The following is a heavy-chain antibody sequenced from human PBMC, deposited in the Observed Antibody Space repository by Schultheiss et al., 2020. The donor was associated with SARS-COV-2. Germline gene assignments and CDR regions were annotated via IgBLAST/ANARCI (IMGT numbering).Heavy chain of an antibody. J-gene: IGHJ5*02. Sequence: SQTLSLTCAVYGGSFSGYYWSWIHQPPGKGLEWIGEINHSGSTNYNPSLKSRVTISVDTSKNQFSLKLSSVTAADTAVYYCARHTTYDFWSGYWAGWFDPWGQGTLVTVSS. CDR2: INHSGST. D-gene: IGHD3-3*01. CDR3: ARHTTYDFWSGYWAGWFDP. V-gene: IGHV4-34*01. CDR1: GGSFSGYY.